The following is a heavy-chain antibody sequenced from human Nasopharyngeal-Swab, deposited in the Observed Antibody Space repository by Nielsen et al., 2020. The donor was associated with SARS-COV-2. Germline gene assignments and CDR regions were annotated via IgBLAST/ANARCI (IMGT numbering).Heavy chain of an antibody. CDR2: ISSSSSYI. D-gene: IGHD3-10*01. CDR3: ASNPAMVRAVKDY. Sequence: RQAPGKGLEWVSSISSSSSYIYYVDSVKGRFTISRDNAKNSLYLQMNSLRADDTAVYYCASNPAMVRAVKDYWGQGTLVTVSS. V-gene: IGHV3-21*01. J-gene: IGHJ4*02.